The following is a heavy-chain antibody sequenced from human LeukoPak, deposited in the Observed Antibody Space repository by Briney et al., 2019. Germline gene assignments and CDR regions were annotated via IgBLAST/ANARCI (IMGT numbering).Heavy chain of an antibody. Sequence: KASETLSLTCTVSSGSISSGGYYWSWIRQHPGKGLEWIGYIYYSGSTYYNPSLKSRVTISVDTSKNQFSLKLSSVTAADTAVYYCARAARQWLVRVDWFDPWGQGTPVTVSS. CDR1: SGSISSGGYY. CDR2: IYYSGST. V-gene: IGHV4-31*03. CDR3: ARAARQWLVRVDWFDP. J-gene: IGHJ5*02. D-gene: IGHD6-19*01.